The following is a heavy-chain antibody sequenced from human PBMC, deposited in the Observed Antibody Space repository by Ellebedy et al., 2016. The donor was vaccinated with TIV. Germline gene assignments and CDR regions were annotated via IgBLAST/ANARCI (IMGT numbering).Heavy chain of an antibody. J-gene: IGHJ6*02. Sequence: MPSETLSLTCSVSGGSINSYYWTWIRQPPGQGLEWIGDIHHSGNSHIHPSLKSRVTLSLDTSKNQFSLDLSSVTAADTATYYCARDLGRYGMDDWGQGTTVTVSS. CDR3: ARDLGRYGMDD. V-gene: IGHV4-59*01. CDR2: IHHSGNS. CDR1: GGSINSYY.